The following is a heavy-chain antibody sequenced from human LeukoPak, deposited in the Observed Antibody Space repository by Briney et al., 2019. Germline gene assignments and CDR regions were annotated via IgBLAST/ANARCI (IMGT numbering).Heavy chain of an antibody. D-gene: IGHD3-16*01. V-gene: IGHV3-49*03. CDR3: AGKGEITYYYFYGMDV. J-gene: IGHJ6*02. Sequence: GGSLRLSCTASGFTFGDYAMSWFRQAPGKGLEWVGFIRSKAYGGTTEYAASVKGRFTISRDDSKSIAYLQMNSLKAEDTAVYYCAGKGEITYYYFYGMDVWGQGTKVTVSS. CDR1: GFTFGDYA. CDR2: IRSKAYGGTT.